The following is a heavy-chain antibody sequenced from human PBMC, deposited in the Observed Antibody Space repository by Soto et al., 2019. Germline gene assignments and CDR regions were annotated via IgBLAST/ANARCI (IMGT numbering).Heavy chain of an antibody. D-gene: IGHD3-3*01. V-gene: IGHV3-23*01. J-gene: IGHJ4*02. CDR1: GFSFGSYA. Sequence: GGSLRRSCVASGFSFGSYALTWVRQAPGKGLEWVSTISGSDGKTFYADAVKDRFSISRDISQSTLYLQMNSLRADDTAIYYCARWSYLDYWGQGTRVHVSS. CDR2: ISGSDGKT. CDR3: ARWSYLDY.